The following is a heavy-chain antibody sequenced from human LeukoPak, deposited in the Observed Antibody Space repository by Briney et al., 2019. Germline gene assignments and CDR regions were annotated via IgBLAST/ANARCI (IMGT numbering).Heavy chain of an antibody. CDR2: IHYSGST. CDR1: GGSISSGDYY. Sequence: PSETLSLTCTVSGGSISSGDYYWSWIRQLPGKGLEWIGYIHYSGSTFYNSSLKSRVTISVDTSKNQFSLKLSSVTAADTAVYYCVAVVAATGGNNWGQGTLVTVSS. CDR3: VAVVAATGGNN. J-gene: IGHJ4*02. V-gene: IGHV4-30-4*01. D-gene: IGHD2-15*01.